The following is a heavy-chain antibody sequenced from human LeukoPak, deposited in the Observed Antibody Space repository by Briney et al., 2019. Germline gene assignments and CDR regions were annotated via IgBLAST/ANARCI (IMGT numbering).Heavy chain of an antibody. CDR2: ISYDGSNK. D-gene: IGHD1-7*01. V-gene: IGHV3-30-3*01. Sequence: GGSLRLSCAASGFTFSSYAMHWVRQAPGKGLEWVAVISYDGSNKYYADSVKGRFTISRDNSKNTLYLQMNSLRAEDTAAYYCARPHNWNYVVSTFDYWGQGTLVTVSS. J-gene: IGHJ4*02. CDR3: ARPHNWNYVVSTFDY. CDR1: GFTFSSYA.